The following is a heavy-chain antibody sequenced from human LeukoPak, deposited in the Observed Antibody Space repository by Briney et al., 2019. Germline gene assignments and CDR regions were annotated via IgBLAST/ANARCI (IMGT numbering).Heavy chain of an antibody. D-gene: IGHD6-19*01. V-gene: IGHV3-21*01. CDR3: ARVSSGWNNRFDY. Sequence: PGGSLRLSCATSGFSFSSHDMNWVRQAPGKGLEWVSSITGSSTSIEYADSVKGRFAISRDNAKNSLFLQMDSLRVDDTAVYYCARVSSGWNNRFDYWGQGTLVTVSS. CDR1: GFSFSSHD. J-gene: IGHJ4*02. CDR2: ITGSSTSI.